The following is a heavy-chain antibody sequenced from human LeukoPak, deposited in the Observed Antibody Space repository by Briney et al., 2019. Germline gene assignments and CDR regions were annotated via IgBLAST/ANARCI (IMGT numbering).Heavy chain of an antibody. V-gene: IGHV3-30*04. CDR2: ISYDGSNK. CDR1: GFTFSSFA. CDR3: ARDAWSGVVVAATLELDY. J-gene: IGHJ4*02. D-gene: IGHD2-15*01. Sequence: GRSLRLSCAASGFTFSSFAMHWVRQAPGKGLEWVAVISYDGSNKYYADSVKGRFTLSRDNSKNTLYLQMNSLRAEDTAVYYCARDAWSGVVVAATLELDYWGQGTLVTVSS.